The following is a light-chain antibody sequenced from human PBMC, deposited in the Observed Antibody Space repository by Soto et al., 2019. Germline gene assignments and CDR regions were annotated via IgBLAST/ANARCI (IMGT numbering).Light chain of an antibody. Sequence: EIVLTQSPATLSLSPGERANLSCRASQNVSSYLAWYQQKPGQAPRLLIYDASNRATGIPARFSGSGSGTDFTLTISSLEPEDFAVYYCQQRSNWPPVLTFGGGTKVEIK. CDR1: QNVSSY. CDR3: QQRSNWPPVLT. J-gene: IGKJ4*01. V-gene: IGKV3-11*01. CDR2: DAS.